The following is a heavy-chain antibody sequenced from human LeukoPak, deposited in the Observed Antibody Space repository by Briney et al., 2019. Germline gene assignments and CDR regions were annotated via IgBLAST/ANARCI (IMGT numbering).Heavy chain of an antibody. CDR3: ARDSVGDFWSGLNWFDP. CDR2: ISSSSSYI. J-gene: IGHJ5*02. CDR1: GFTFSDYS. Sequence: GGSLRLSCAASGFTFSDYSMNWVRQAPGKGLEWVSSISSSSSYIYYADSVKGRFTISRDNAKNSLYLQMNSLRAEDTAVYYCARDSVGDFWSGLNWFDPWGQGTLVTVSS. D-gene: IGHD3-3*01. V-gene: IGHV3-21*01.